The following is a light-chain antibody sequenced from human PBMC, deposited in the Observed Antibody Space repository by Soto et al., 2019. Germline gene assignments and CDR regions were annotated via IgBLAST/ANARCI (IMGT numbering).Light chain of an antibody. CDR1: SRDIGNYNY. CDR2: EVT. J-gene: IGLJ1*01. Sequence: QSVLTQPASVSGSPGQSITISCTGTSRDIGNYNYVSWYQHHPGKAPKLMIYEVTSRPSGVSDRFSGSKSGMTASLTISGLQPEDEADYFCASSRSANTLVVFGPGTKVTVL. CDR3: ASSRSANTLVV. V-gene: IGLV2-14*01.